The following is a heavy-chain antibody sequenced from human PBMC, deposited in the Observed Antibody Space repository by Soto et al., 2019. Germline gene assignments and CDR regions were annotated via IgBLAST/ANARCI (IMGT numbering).Heavy chain of an antibody. CDR1: GDSIRNSGHY. CDR3: ARPATVAPPDAFQV. V-gene: IGHV4-39*01. D-gene: IGHD6-19*01. CDR2: VYYSGTS. Sequence: QVHLQESGPRLVEPSETLSLTCSVSGDSIRNSGHYLGWVRQPPGKGLEWIGSVYYSGTSYRKPSLKSRLTMSIDTSKTQFSLRLTSVTAADTAIYYCARPATVAPPDAFQVWSQGTLVTVSS. J-gene: IGHJ3*01.